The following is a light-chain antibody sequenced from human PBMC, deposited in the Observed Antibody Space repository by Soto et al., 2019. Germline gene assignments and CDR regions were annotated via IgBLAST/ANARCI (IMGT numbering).Light chain of an antibody. Sequence: QLVLTQPPSASGSPGQSVTISCSGTSSDVGGYNYVSWYQQHPGKAPKLMICEVTRRPSGVPDRFSGSKSGNTAFLTVSGLQAEDEADYYCASYAGSSVVFGGGTKLTVL. CDR1: SSDVGGYNY. V-gene: IGLV2-8*01. CDR2: EVT. J-gene: IGLJ2*01. CDR3: ASYAGSSVV.